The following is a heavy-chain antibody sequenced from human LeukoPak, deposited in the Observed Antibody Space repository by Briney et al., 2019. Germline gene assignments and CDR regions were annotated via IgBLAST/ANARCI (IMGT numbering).Heavy chain of an antibody. CDR2: ASFDGDHN. CDR3: ARSTASYDIWSGSSY. J-gene: IGHJ4*02. CDR1: GFTLSSYA. Sequence: GRSLRLSCAASGFTLSSYAMHWVRQAPGKGLEWGAVASFDGDHNYFADSVKGRFTISRDISKSTVYLQMNSLTAEDTAVYYCARSTASYDIWSGSSYWGQGTLVTVSS. D-gene: IGHD3-3*01. V-gene: IGHV3-30*04.